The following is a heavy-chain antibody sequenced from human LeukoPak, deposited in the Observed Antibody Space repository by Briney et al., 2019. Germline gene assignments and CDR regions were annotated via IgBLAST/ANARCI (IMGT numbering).Heavy chain of an antibody. D-gene: IGHD5-18*01. J-gene: IGHJ4*02. CDR3: ARVDTAMVAGGGDY. CDR1: GGTFSSYA. Sequence: SVKVSCKASGGTFSSYAISWVRQAPGQGLEWMGGIIPVFGTANYAQKFQGRVTITADESTSTAYMELSSLRSEDTAVYYCARVDTAMVAGGGDYWGQGTLVTVSS. CDR2: IIPVFGTA. V-gene: IGHV1-69*01.